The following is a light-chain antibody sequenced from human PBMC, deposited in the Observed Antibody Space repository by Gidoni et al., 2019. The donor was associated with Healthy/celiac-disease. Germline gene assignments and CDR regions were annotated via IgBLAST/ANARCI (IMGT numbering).Light chain of an antibody. CDR3: RQEYNDPRT. CDR1: QGVRNY. J-gene: IGKJ3*01. V-gene: IGKV1-6*01. Sequence: AIQITPSPSSLSASVGDRVTLTCRASQGVRNYLGRYQHKPGKAPKILIYAASSLQSGVPSRLSGSGSGTDFTLTISSLQPEDFATYYCRQEYNDPRTFGAGTKVDIK. CDR2: AAS.